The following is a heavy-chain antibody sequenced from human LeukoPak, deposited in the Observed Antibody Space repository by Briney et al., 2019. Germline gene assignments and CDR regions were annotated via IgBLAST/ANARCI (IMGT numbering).Heavy chain of an antibody. J-gene: IGHJ4*02. D-gene: IGHD5-18*01. CDR1: GLTFGDYA. V-gene: IGHV3-49*03. CDR3: TRDAKAMVLGY. Sequence: HPGGSLRLSCLASGLTFGDYAMSWFRQAPGKGLEWVGFIRSKTYGGTTEYAASVKGRFSISRDDSKSIAYLQMDILKTEDTAVYYCTRDAKAMVLGYWGQGTLVTVSS. CDR2: IRSKTYGGTT.